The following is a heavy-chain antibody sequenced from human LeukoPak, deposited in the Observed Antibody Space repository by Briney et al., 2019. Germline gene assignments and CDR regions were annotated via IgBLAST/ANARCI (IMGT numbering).Heavy chain of an antibody. CDR2: IKQDGSEK. CDR1: GFTFSSYW. V-gene: IGHV3-7*01. D-gene: IGHD3-3*01. Sequence: GGSLRLSCAASGFTFSSYWMSWVRQAPGKGLEWVANIKQDGSEKYYVDSVKGRFTISRDNAKNSLYLQMNSLRAEDTAVYYCAREGQYDFWSGYYPSDAFDIWGQGTMVTVSS. CDR3: AREGQYDFWSGYYPSDAFDI. J-gene: IGHJ3*02.